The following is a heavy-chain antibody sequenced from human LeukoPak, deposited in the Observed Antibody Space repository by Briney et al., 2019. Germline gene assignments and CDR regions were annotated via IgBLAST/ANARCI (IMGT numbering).Heavy chain of an antibody. Sequence: SETLSVTCTGSGDSISSSSYYWGWIRQPPGKGLERIGSIYYNGSTYYNPSLKSRVTISVDTSKNQFSLKLSSVTAADTAVYYCARQDTVLSLGYDVSVFDYWGQGTLVTVSS. CDR2: IYYNGST. D-gene: IGHD2/OR15-2a*01. CDR3: ARQDTVLSLGYDVSVFDY. V-gene: IGHV4-39*01. CDR1: GDSISSSSYY. J-gene: IGHJ4*02.